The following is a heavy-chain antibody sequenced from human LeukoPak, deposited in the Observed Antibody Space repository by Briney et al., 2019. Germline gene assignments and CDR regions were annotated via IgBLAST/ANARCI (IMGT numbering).Heavy chain of an antibody. CDR3: AREGSGYSPFDY. Sequence: PSETLSLTCTVSGVSIISNYWTWIRQPPGKGLEWIGYISYSGSTYYSPSLESRLTISSDTSKNQFSLRLTSVTAADTAVYYCAREGSGYSPFDYWGQGALVTVSS. CDR2: ISYSGST. J-gene: IGHJ4*02. D-gene: IGHD5-12*01. CDR1: GVSIISNY. V-gene: IGHV4-59*06.